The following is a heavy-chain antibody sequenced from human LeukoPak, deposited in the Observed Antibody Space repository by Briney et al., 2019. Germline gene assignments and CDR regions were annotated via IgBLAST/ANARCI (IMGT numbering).Heavy chain of an antibody. Sequence: GASVKASCKASGYTFTGYYMHWVRQAPGQGLEWMGWINPNSGGTNYAQKFQGRVTMTRDTSISTAYMELSRLRSDDTAVYYCARNFYFDSSGYYHYWGQGTLVTVSS. CDR1: GYTFTGYY. CDR3: ARNFYFDSSGYYHY. CDR2: INPNSGGT. V-gene: IGHV1-2*02. J-gene: IGHJ4*02. D-gene: IGHD3-22*01.